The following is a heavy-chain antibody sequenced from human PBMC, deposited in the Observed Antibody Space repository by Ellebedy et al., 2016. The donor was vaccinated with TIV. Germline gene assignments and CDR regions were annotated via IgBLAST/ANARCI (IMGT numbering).Heavy chain of an antibody. V-gene: IGHV1-8*01. D-gene: IGHD4-17*01. CDR3: AREGGRGYGEIDD. Sequence: AASVKVSCKSSGYTFTSYTIHWVRQASGQGREWRGWMNPNSGDTGYSLKFQGRVTMTTNRSVSTAYMELLSLASDDTAMYYCAREGGRGYGEIDDWGQGTLVTVSS. CDR1: GYTFTSYT. J-gene: IGHJ4*02. CDR2: MNPNSGDT.